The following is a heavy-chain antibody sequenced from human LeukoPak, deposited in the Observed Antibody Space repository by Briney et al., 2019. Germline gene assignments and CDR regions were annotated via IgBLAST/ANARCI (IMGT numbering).Heavy chain of an antibody. V-gene: IGHV3-23*01. CDR1: GFTFSSYA. J-gene: IGHJ4*02. Sequence: PGGSLRLSCAASGFTFSSYAMSWVRQAPGKGLEWVSVISGSGGNTYYADSVKGRFTISRDNSKNTLYLQMNSLRAEDTAVYYCAIPTVTMLSPFDYWGQGTLVTVSS. D-gene: IGHD4-17*01. CDR3: AIPTVTMLSPFDY. CDR2: ISGSGGNT.